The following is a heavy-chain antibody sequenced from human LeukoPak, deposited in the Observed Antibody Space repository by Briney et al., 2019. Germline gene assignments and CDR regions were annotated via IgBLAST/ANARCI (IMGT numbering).Heavy chain of an antibody. CDR2: IYYSGST. CDR1: GGSISSSSYY. CDR3: ARDNSGSAFDI. J-gene: IGHJ3*02. V-gene: IGHV4-39*02. Sequence: MSSETLSLTCTVSGGSISSSSYYWGWIRQPPGKGLEWIGSIYYSGSTYYNPSLKSRVTISVDTSKNQFSLKLSSVTAADTAVYYCARDNSGSAFDIWGQGTMVTVSS. D-gene: IGHD6-19*01.